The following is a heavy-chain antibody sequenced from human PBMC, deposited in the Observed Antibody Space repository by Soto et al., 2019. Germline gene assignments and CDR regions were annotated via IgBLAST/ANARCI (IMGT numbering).Heavy chain of an antibody. D-gene: IGHD1-26*01. J-gene: IGHJ4*02. CDR3: ARDKIKGAPDYLDS. CDR1: GFTFSANA. V-gene: IGHV3-30-3*01. CDR2: IAYDGTIK. Sequence: QEQLVESGGDVVQPGRSLTLSCAASGFTFSANAMHWVRQAPGKGLEWEAVIAYDGTIKIYRDSVKGRFTISRDDSKSTLYLQMNSLRPEDTAVYYCARDKIKGAPDYLDSWGQGTLVTVSS.